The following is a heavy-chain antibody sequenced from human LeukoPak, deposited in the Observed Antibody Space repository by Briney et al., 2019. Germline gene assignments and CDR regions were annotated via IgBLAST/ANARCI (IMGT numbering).Heavy chain of an antibody. D-gene: IGHD3-3*01. J-gene: IGHJ4*02. CDR1: GFTFSSYA. CDR3: AKGLGYYDFWSGSYFDY. V-gene: IGHV3-23*01. Sequence: GGSLRLSCAASGFTFSSYAMSWVRQAPGKGLEWVSAISGSGGSTYYADSVKGRFTISRDNSKNTLYLQMNSLRAEDTAVYYCAKGLGYYDFWSGSYFDYWGQGTLVTVSS. CDR2: ISGSGGST.